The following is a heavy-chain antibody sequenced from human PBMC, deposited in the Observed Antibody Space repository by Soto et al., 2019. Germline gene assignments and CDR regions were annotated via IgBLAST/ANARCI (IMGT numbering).Heavy chain of an antibody. CDR2: INPNSGGT. D-gene: IGHD6-13*01. CDR1: GYTFTGYY. J-gene: IGHJ5*02. V-gene: IGHV1-2*04. CDR3: ARETAAAGKRWFDP. Sequence: ASVKVSCKASGYTFTGYYMHWVRQAPGQGLEWMGWINPNSGGTNYAQKFQGWVTMTRDTSISTAYMELSRLRSDDTAVYYCARETAAAGKRWFDPWGQGTLVTVAS.